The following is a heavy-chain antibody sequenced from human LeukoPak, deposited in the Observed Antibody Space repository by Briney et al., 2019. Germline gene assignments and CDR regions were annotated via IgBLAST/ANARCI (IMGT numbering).Heavy chain of an antibody. CDR3: AKQGAPRSGGDYYSY. J-gene: IGHJ4*02. D-gene: IGHD2-15*01. CDR1: GYTFTGYY. CDR2: INPNSGGT. Sequence: GASVKVSCKASGYTFTGYYMHWVRQAPGQGLEWMGWINPNSGGTNYAQKFQGRVTMTRDTSISTAYLELSSLKSEDTAMYYCAKQGAPRSGGDYYSYWGQGTLVIVSS. V-gene: IGHV1-2*02.